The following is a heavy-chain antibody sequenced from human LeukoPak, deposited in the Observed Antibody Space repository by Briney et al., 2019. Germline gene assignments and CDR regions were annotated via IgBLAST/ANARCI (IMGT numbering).Heavy chain of an antibody. D-gene: IGHD1-26*01. V-gene: IGHV3-9*01. J-gene: IGHJ5*02. CDR1: GFTFDDYA. Sequence: GGSLRLSCAASGFTFDDYAMHWVRQAPGKGLEWVSGISWNSGSIGYADSVKGRFTISRDNAKNSLYLQMNSLRAEDTASYYCARLVGATTGDWFDPWGQGTLVTVSS. CDR2: ISWNSGSI. CDR3: ARLVGATTGDWFDP.